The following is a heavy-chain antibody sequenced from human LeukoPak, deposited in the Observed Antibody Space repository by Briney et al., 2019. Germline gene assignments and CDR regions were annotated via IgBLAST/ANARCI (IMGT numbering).Heavy chain of an antibody. CDR3: AGEPRQLAY. CDR1: GFTFSSLW. V-gene: IGHV3-7*03. D-gene: IGHD6-6*01. J-gene: IGHJ4*02. Sequence: PGGSLRLSCAASGFTFSSLWMSWVRQGPGKGLEWVSSMSPDGRDTRYADSVRGRFTMSRDNAKNSLYLQMNNLRVEDTATYYCAGEPRQLAYWGQGTLVTVSS. CDR2: MSPDGRDT.